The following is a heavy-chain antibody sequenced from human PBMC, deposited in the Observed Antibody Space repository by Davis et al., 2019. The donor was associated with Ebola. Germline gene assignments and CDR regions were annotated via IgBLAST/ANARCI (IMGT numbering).Heavy chain of an antibody. CDR1: GYSFSIYW. CDR2: IYPGDSDT. J-gene: IGHJ4*02. V-gene: IGHV5-51*01. Sequence: GESLKISCKASGYSFSIYWIVWVRQMPGKGLEWMGIIYPGDSDTRYSPSFLGQVIFSVDKSISTAYLQWSSLKASDTATYYCARAPYYYDVSGFYVDFWGQGTLVTVSS. D-gene: IGHD3-22*01. CDR3: ARAPYYYDVSGFYVDF.